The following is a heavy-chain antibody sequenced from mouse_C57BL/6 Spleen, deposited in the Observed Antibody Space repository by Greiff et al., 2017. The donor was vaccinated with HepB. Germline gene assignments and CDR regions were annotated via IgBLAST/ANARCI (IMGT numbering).Heavy chain of an antibody. CDR2: IYPRSGNT. Sequence: VQLQQSGAELARPGASVKLSCKASGYTFTSYGISWVKQRTGQGLEWIGEIYPRSGNTYYNEKFKGKATLTADKSSSTAYMELRSLTSEDSAVYFCARERGYYKSDYAMDYWGQGTSVTVSS. D-gene: IGHD2-3*01. CDR1: GYTFTSYG. J-gene: IGHJ4*01. V-gene: IGHV1-81*01. CDR3: ARERGYYKSDYAMDY.